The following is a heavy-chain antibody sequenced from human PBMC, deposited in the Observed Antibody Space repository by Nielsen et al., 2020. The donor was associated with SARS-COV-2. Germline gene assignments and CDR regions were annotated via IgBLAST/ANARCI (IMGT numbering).Heavy chain of an antibody. CDR3: ARHWREGATFYWFFDL. CDR2: IYGSGSSS. D-gene: IGHD1-26*01. V-gene: IGHV3-23*03. CDR1: GSTFSSSA. Sequence: GGSLRLSCAASGSTFSSSAMSWLRQAPGKGLEWVSLIYGSGSSSYYADSVKVRFTIARDTSKKTLYLQMTSLRPEDTAVYYCARHWREGATFYWFFDLWGRGTLVTVSS. J-gene: IGHJ2*01.